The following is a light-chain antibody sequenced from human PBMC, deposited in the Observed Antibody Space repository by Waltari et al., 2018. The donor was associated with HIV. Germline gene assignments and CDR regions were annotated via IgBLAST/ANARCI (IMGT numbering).Light chain of an antibody. J-gene: IGLJ2*01. V-gene: IGLV2-23*02. CDR1: SSDVGGYNL. CDR2: EVS. CDR3: CAYAGSTTYVI. Sequence: QSVLTQPASVSGSPGQSITISCTGTSSDVGGYNLGSCYQQHPGKAPKLRIYEVSKRPSGVSNGFSGSKSGNTASLIIPVVEAEDEADYYCCAYAGSTTYVIFGGGTKLTVL.